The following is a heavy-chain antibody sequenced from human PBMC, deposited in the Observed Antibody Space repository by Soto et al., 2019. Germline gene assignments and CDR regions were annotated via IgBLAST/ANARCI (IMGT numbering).Heavy chain of an antibody. Sequence: QVQLVESGGGVVQPGRSLRLSCAASGFTFSSYGMHWVRQAPGKGLEWVAVIWYDGSNKYYADSVKGRFTISRDNSKNTLYLQMNSLRAEDTAVYYCARDKDYGSGSYPDYWDQGTLVTVSS. V-gene: IGHV3-33*01. D-gene: IGHD3-10*01. CDR1: GFTFSSYG. J-gene: IGHJ4*02. CDR2: IWYDGSNK. CDR3: ARDKDYGSGSYPDY.